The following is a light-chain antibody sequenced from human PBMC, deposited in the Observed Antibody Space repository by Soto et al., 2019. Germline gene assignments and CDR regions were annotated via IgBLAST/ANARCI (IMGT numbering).Light chain of an antibody. J-gene: IGLJ2*01. V-gene: IGLV2-14*01. CDR3: SSYAGSTNHVV. Sequence: QSALTQPASVSGSPGQSLTISCTGTSSDVGAYKFVSWYQRHPGKAPKLMIYEVSNRAPGVSNRFSGSKSGNTASLTISGLQAEDEADYYCSSYAGSTNHVVFGGGTKLTVL. CDR2: EVS. CDR1: SSDVGAYKF.